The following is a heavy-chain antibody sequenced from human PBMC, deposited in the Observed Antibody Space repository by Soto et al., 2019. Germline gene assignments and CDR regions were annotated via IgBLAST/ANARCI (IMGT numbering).Heavy chain of an antibody. CDR3: ARGSGYDYEGDMDV. J-gene: IGHJ6*03. V-gene: IGHV3-33*01. CDR2: IWYDGSNK. Sequence: HPGGSLRLSCAASGFTFSSYGMHWVRQAPGKGLEWVAVIWYDGSNKYYADSVKGRFTISRDNSKNTLYLQMNSLRAEDTAVYYCARGSGYDYEGDMDVWGKGTTVTVSS. CDR1: GFTFSSYG. D-gene: IGHD5-12*01.